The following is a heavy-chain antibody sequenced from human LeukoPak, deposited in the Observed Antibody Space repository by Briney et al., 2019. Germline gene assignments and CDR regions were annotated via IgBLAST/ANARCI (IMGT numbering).Heavy chain of an antibody. V-gene: IGHV3-30-3*01. J-gene: IGHJ5*01. CDR3: AREWELQAFDS. CDR1: GFTFRSYA. CDR2: ISYDGSNK. D-gene: IGHD1-26*01. Sequence: GGSLRLSCAASGFTFRSYAMHWVRQAPGKGLEWVAVISYDGSNKYYADSVKGRFTISRDNSKNTLYLQMNSLRAEDTAVYYCAREWELQAFDSWGQGTLVTVSS.